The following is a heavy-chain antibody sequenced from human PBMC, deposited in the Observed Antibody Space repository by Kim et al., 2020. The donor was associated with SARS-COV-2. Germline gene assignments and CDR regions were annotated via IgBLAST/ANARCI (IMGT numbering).Heavy chain of an antibody. V-gene: IGHV3-30*03. CDR2: ISYEGSTQ. CDR3: ARNLVEDTELAA. CDR1: GFTFSSPV. Sequence: GGSLRLSCAASGFTFSSPVMNWVRQAPGKGLEWVALISYEGSTQKYADSVKGRFTVSRDNSKNTLFLQMNSLRPEDTAVYYCARNLVEDTELAAWGHGTPVTVSS. J-gene: IGHJ6*02. D-gene: IGHD3-16*01.